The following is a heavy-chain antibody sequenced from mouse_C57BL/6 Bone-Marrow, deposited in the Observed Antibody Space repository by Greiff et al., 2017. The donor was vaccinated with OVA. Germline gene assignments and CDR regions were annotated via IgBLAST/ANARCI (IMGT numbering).Heavy chain of an antibody. CDR2: INPNNGGT. D-gene: IGHD2-1*01. J-gene: IGHJ1*03. CDR3: ALYPWYFDV. V-gene: IGHV1-26*01. Sequence: EVQLQQSGPELVKPGASVKISCKASGYTFTDYYMNWVKQSHGKSLEWIGDINPNNGGTSYNQKFKGKATLTVDKSSSTAYMELRSLTSEDSAVYYCALYPWYFDVWGTGTTVTVSS. CDR1: GYTFTDYY.